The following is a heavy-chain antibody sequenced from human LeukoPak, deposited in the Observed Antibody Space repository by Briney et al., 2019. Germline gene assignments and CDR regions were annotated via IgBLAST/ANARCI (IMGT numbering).Heavy chain of an antibody. D-gene: IGHD3-3*01. Sequence: PSETLSLTCTVSGGSISSGGYYWSWIRPPPGKGLEWIGYIYHSGSTYYNPSLKSRVTISVDRSKNQFSLKLSSVTAADTAVYYCARKYMDQGSGSYYFDYWGQGTLVTVSS. J-gene: IGHJ4*02. V-gene: IGHV4-30-2*01. CDR3: ARKYMDQGSGSYYFDY. CDR1: GGSISSGGYY. CDR2: IYHSGST.